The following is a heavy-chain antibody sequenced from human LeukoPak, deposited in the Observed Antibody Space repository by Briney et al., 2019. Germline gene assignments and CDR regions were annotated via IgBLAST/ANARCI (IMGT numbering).Heavy chain of an antibody. V-gene: IGHV3-23*01. CDR3: ARLTITWYNDY. J-gene: IGHJ4*02. D-gene: IGHD1-1*01. Sequence: GGSLRLSCAASGFTFSSYAMSWVRQAPGKGLEWVSGISGNGGSTYYADSVKGRFTISRDNSKNTLYLQMSSLRAEDTAVYYCARLTITWYNDYWGRGTLVTVSS. CDR2: ISGNGGST. CDR1: GFTFSSYA.